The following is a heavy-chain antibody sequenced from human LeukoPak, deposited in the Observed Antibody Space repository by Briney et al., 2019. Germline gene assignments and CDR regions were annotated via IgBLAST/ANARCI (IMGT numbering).Heavy chain of an antibody. D-gene: IGHD6-13*01. Sequence: PSETLSLTCTVSGGSISSSSYYWGWIRQPPGKGLEWIGSIHYSGSTYYNPSLKSRVTISVATSKNQFSLKLNSVTAADTAVYYCARRSAAGNSGKWFDPWGQGTLVTVSS. V-gene: IGHV4-39*01. CDR2: IHYSGST. CDR3: ARRSAAGNSGKWFDP. CDR1: GGSISSSSYY. J-gene: IGHJ5*02.